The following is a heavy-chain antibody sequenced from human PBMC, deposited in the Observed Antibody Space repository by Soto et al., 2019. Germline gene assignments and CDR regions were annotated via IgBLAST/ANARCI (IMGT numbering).Heavy chain of an antibody. J-gene: IGHJ6*02. CDR3: ARSSRIQPDYYYGMGV. D-gene: IGHD5-18*01. V-gene: IGHV3-23*01. CDR2: ISSSGGSR. Sequence: PGGSLRLSCAASGFSFNTFAMSWIRQAPGKGLEWVSHISSSGGSRDYADSVRGRFFISRDNSKNTLYLQMNSLRAEDTAVYYCARSSRIQPDYYYGMGVWGQGTTVTVSS. CDR1: GFSFNTFA.